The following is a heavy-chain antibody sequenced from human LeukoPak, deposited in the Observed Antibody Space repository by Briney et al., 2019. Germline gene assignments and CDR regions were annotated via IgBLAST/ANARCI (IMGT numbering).Heavy chain of an antibody. D-gene: IGHD3-3*01. CDR1: GYTFTSYG. CDR2: ISAYNGNT. J-gene: IGHJ4*02. Sequence: APVKVSCKASGYTFTSYGISWVRQAPGQGLEWMGWISAYNGNTNYAQKLQGRVTMTTDTSTSTAYMELRSLRSDDTAVYYCARRAANYDFWSGYDYWGQGTLVTVSS. CDR3: ARRAANYDFWSGYDY. V-gene: IGHV1-18*01.